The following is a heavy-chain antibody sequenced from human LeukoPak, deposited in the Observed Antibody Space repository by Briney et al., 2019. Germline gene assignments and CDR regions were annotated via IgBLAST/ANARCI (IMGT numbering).Heavy chain of an antibody. Sequence: GGSLRLSCTASGFTFGDYAMSWFRQAPGKGLEWVGFIRSKVYGGTIEYAASVKGRFTSSRDDSKSVAYLQMNSLKTEDTAVYYCTRDLQSDSSGYYLGGYWGQGTLVTVSS. CDR3: TRDLQSDSSGYYLGGY. CDR2: IRSKVYGGTI. D-gene: IGHD3-22*01. V-gene: IGHV3-49*03. CDR1: GFTFGDYA. J-gene: IGHJ4*02.